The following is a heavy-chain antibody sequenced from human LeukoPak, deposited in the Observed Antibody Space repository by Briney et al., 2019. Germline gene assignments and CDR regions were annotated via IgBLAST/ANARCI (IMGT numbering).Heavy chain of an antibody. J-gene: IGHJ5*02. CDR1: GLTFSSYG. CDR3: AKDPMVRGPQGSWFDP. Sequence: GGSLRLSCAASGLTFSSYGMHWARQAPGKGLEGVAFIRMDGSNKYYADSVKGRFTISRDNSKNTLYLKMNSLRAEDTAVYYCAKDPMVRGPQGSWFDPWGQGTLVTVSS. CDR2: IRMDGSNK. D-gene: IGHD3-10*01. V-gene: IGHV3-30*02.